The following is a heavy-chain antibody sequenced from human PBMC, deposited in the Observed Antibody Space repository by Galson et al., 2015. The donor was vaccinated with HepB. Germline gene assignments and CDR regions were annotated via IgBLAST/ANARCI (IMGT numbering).Heavy chain of an antibody. CDR1: GFSFSSYS. Sequence: SLRLSCAAYGFSFSSYSMNWVRQAPGKGLDWISYISSSSSTISYADSVKGRFSISRDNAQNSLYLQMNSLRAEDTAVYYCARDNYYDSSGYYEPYWYFDLWGRGTLVTVSS. D-gene: IGHD3-22*01. J-gene: IGHJ2*01. V-gene: IGHV3-48*04. CDR3: ARDNYYDSSGYYEPYWYFDL. CDR2: ISSSSSTI.